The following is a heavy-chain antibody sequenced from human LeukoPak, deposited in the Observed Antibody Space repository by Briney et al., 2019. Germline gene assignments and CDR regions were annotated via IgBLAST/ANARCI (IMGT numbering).Heavy chain of an antibody. D-gene: IGHD2-2*01. CDR3: AIQGAQLLSPPYYYYMDV. J-gene: IGHJ6*03. CDR1: GDTLSSYA. V-gene: IGHV1-69*13. Sequence: SVKVSCKASGDTLSSYAISWVRQAPGQGLEWMGGIIPIFGTANYAQKFQGRVTITADESTSTAYMELSSLRSEDAGVYYCAIQGAQLLSPPYYYYMDVWAKGTTVTVSS. CDR2: IIPIFGTA.